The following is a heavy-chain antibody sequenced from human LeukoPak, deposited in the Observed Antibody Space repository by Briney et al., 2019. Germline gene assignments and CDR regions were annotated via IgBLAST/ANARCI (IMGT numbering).Heavy chain of an antibody. CDR2: INSDGSST. J-gene: IGHJ5*02. Sequence: GGSLRLSCAASGFTFSSYWMHWVRQAPGKGLVWVSRINSDGSSTSYADSVKGRFTISRDNAKNTLYLQMNSLRAEDTAVYYCASEIRVTRPSGNWFDPWGQGTLVTVSS. D-gene: IGHD5-18*01. CDR1: GFTFSSYW. V-gene: IGHV3-74*01. CDR3: ASEIRVTRPSGNWFDP.